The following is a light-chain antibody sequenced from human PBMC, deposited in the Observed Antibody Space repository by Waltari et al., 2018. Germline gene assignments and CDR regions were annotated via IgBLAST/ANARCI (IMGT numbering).Light chain of an antibody. J-gene: IGKJ4*01. CDR3: QQDYNYPLT. CDR2: AAS. V-gene: IGKV1-6*01. Sequence: AIQMTQSPSSVSASVGDRVTITWRASQGVRNDLGWYQQKPGKAPKLLIYAASSLQSGVPSRFSGSGSGTDFTLTISSLQPEDFATYYCQQDYNYPLTFGGGTKVEI. CDR1: QGVRND.